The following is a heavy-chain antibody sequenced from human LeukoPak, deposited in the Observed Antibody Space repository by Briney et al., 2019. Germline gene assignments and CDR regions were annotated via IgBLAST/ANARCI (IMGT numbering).Heavy chain of an antibody. D-gene: IGHD3-10*01. Sequence: SETLSLTCTVSGGSVSSGSYYWSWIRQPPGKGLEWIGYIYYSGSTNYNPSLKSRVTISVDTSKNQFSLKLSSVTAADTAVYYCARAPYYYGSCAFDIWGQGTMVTVSS. V-gene: IGHV4-61*01. CDR1: GGSVSSGSYY. J-gene: IGHJ3*02. CDR2: IYYSGST. CDR3: ARAPYYYGSCAFDI.